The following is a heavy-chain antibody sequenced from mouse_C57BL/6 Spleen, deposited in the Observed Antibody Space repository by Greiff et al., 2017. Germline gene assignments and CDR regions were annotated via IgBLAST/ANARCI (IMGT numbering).Heavy chain of an antibody. CDR1: GYSITSGYY. J-gene: IGHJ4*01. CDR2: ISYDGSN. CDR3: AREGDYYAMDD. V-gene: IGHV3-6*01. Sequence: EVQLQQSGPGLVKPSQSLSLTCSVTGYSITSGYYWNWIRQFPGNQLEWMGYISYDGSNNYNPSLKNRISITRDTSKNQFFLKLNSVTTEDTATYYCAREGDYYAMDDWGQGTSVTASS.